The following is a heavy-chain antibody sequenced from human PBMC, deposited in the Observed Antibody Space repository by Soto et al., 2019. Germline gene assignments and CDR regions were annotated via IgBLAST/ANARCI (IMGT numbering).Heavy chain of an antibody. CDR2: IYYDGST. V-gene: IGHV4-39*07. D-gene: IGHD2-2*01. CDR1: GASISSGTFY. CDR3: ARWGDGIVLVPAAHLNWFDP. J-gene: IGHJ5*02. Sequence: SETLSLTCTVSGASISSGTFYWGWIRQPPGKGLESIANIYYDGSTYYNPSLKSRVTISVDTSKNQFSLKLSSVTAADTAVYYCARWGDGIVLVPAAHLNWFDPWGQGTLVTVSS.